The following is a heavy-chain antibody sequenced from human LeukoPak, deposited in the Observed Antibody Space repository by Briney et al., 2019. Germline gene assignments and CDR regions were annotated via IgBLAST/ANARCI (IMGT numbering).Heavy chain of an antibody. CDR3: AREWDSGSCYLGYFDY. Sequence: GGSLRLSCSASGFTFSSYFMHWVRQAPGKGLEWVGRIRNKANSYTTEYAASVKGRFTISRDDSKNSLYLQMNSLKCEDTAVYYCAREWDSGSCYLGYFDYWGQGTLVTVSS. J-gene: IGHJ4*02. CDR2: IRNKANSYTT. CDR1: GFTFSSYF. D-gene: IGHD1-26*01. V-gene: IGHV3-72*01.